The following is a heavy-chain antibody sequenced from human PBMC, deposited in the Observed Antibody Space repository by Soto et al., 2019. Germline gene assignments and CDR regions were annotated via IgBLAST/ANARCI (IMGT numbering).Heavy chain of an antibody. Sequence: ASLKGYCKAFGYTFTDFYITWVRQAPGRGLEWMGAISPHNFNTNYAQKFRGRVTLTTEKSTNTAYMDLRSLTSDDTAVYYCARDEGGYDILTGYYKAHHFDYWGQGVPVTVSS. CDR2: ISPHNFNT. V-gene: IGHV1-18*01. J-gene: IGHJ4*02. D-gene: IGHD3-9*01. CDR3: ARDEGGYDILTGYYKAHHFDY. CDR1: GYTFTDFY.